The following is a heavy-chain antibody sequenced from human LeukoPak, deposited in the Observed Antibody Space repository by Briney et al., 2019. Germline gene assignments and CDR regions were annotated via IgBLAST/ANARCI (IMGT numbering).Heavy chain of an antibody. CDR3: ARVGAAGRYYGMDV. Sequence: SETLSLTCTVSGGSMSNYYISNCYWSWIRQPPGKGLEWIGYIHYSASINYNPSLKSRVTISVDTSKNQLSLKLTSVTAADTAVYYCARVGAAGRYYGMDVWGKGTTVTVFS. CDR1: GGSMSNYYISNCY. J-gene: IGHJ6*04. V-gene: IGHV4-61*01. D-gene: IGHD6-25*01. CDR2: IHYSASI.